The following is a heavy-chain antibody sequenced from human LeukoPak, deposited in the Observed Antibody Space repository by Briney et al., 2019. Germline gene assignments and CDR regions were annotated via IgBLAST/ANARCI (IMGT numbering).Heavy chain of an antibody. CDR1: GFTFDDYA. CDR2: ISWDGGST. V-gene: IGHV3-43D*03. CDR3: AKCTSGYDIEDVYFDY. J-gene: IGHJ4*02. D-gene: IGHD5-12*01. Sequence: GGSLRLSCAASGFTFDDYAMHWVRQAPGKGLEWVSLISWDGGSTYYADSVKGRFTISRDNSKNSLYLQMNSLRAEDTALYYCAKCTSGYDIEDVYFDYWGQGTLVTVSS.